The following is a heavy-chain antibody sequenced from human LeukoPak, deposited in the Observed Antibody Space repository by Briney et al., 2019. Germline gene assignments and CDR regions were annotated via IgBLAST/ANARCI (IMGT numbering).Heavy chain of an antibody. CDR2: INHSGST. CDR1: GGSFSGYY. J-gene: IGHJ4*02. D-gene: IGHD3-3*01. CDR3: ARGHPPYYDFWSSYYTLGYYFDY. V-gene: IGHV4-34*01. Sequence: SETLSLTGAVYGGSFSGYYWSWIRQPPGKGLEWIGEINHSGSTNYNPSLKSRVTISVDTSKNQFSLKLSSVTAADTAVYYCARGHPPYYDFWSSYYTLGYYFDYWGQGTLVTVST.